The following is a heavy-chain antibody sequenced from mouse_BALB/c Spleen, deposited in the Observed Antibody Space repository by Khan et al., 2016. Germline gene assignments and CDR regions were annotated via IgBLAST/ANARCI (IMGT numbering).Heavy chain of an antibody. CDR1: GYSITSDYA. CDR2: ISYSGIT. Sequence: EVQLQEPGPGLVKPSQSLSLTCTVTGYSITSDYAWNWIRQFPGNKLEWMGYISYSGITSYNPSLKSRISITRDTSKNQFFLQLISVTTEDTATXSCAYDSYYAWFTSWGQGTMVTVSA. CDR3: AYDSYYAWFTS. V-gene: IGHV3-2*02. J-gene: IGHJ3*01. D-gene: IGHD2-3*01.